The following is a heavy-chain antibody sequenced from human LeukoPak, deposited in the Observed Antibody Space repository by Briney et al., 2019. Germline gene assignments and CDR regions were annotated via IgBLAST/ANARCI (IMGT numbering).Heavy chain of an antibody. CDR1: GGSISSYY. Sequence: SETLSLTCTVSGGSISSYYWSWIRQPAGKGLEWIGRIYTSGSTNYNPSLKSRVTMSVDTSKNQFSLKLSSVTAADAAVYYCARDNYYDSSGYFSRHEGFDPWGQGTLVTVSS. D-gene: IGHD3-22*01. V-gene: IGHV4-4*07. J-gene: IGHJ5*02. CDR2: IYTSGST. CDR3: ARDNYYDSSGYFSRHEGFDP.